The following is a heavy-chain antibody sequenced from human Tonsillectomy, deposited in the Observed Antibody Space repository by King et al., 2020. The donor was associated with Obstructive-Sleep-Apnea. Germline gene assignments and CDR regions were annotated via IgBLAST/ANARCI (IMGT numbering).Heavy chain of an antibody. D-gene: IGHD2-8*02. CDR1: GFSFVNYW. CDR2: INPGGTAK. J-gene: IGHJ4*02. CDR3: ARVYCSGGACYTYLDL. Sequence: VQLVESGGGLVQPGGSLRLSCAASGFSFVNYWMSWVRQAPGKGLEWVANINPGGTAKFYVDSVKGRFIISRDNAENSLSLQMNSLRDDDTAVYYCARVYCSGGACYTYLDLWGQGTLGTVSS. V-gene: IGHV3-7*01.